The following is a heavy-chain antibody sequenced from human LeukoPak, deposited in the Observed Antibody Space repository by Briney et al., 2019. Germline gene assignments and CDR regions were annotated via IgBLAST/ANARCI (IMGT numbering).Heavy chain of an antibody. J-gene: IGHJ6*03. CDR1: GFTFSSYS. D-gene: IGHD1-26*01. CDR3: ARASGSYRDYYYYYMDV. Sequence: TGGSLRLSCAASGFTFSSYSMNWVRQAPGKGLEWVSYISSSSSTIYYADSVKGRFTIPRDNAKNSLYLQMNSLRDEDTAVYYCARASGSYRDYYYYYMDVWGKGTTVTVSS. V-gene: IGHV3-48*02. CDR2: ISSSSSTI.